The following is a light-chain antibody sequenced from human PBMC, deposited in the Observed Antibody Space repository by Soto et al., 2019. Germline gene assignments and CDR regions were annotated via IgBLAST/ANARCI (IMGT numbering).Light chain of an antibody. CDR2: AAT. Sequence: DIQMTQSPSSLSASVVDRVTITCRASQAISIYLAWYQQKPGKVPELMIYAATTLQSGVPSRFSGSGSGTEFTLTISSLQPEDVATYYCQKYNSAPLTFGPGTKVDI. CDR3: QKYNSAPLT. J-gene: IGKJ3*01. CDR1: QAISIY. V-gene: IGKV1-27*01.